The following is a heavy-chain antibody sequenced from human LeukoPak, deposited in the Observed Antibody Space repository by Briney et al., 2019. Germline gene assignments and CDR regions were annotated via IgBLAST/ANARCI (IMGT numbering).Heavy chain of an antibody. CDR1: GYTFTSYG. CDR2: ISAYNGNT. D-gene: IGHD6-13*01. J-gene: IGHJ3*02. CDR3: ARDVVPAAGADALDI. V-gene: IGHV1-18*01. Sequence: ASVKVSCKASGYTFTSYGMSWVRQAPGQGLEWMGWISAYNGNTNYAQKLQDRVTLTSDASTSAAYMELRSLKSDDTAVYYCARDVVPAAGADALDIWGQGTVVTVSS.